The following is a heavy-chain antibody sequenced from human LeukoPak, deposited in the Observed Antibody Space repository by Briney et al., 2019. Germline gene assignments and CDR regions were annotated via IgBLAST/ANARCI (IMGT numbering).Heavy chain of an antibody. J-gene: IGHJ4*02. CDR3: ASNLRPYYDFWSGYSIHPRPFDY. CDR1: GFTFSSYS. V-gene: IGHV3-21*01. CDR2: ISSSGSYI. D-gene: IGHD3-3*01. Sequence: GGSLRLSCAASGFTFSSYSMNWVRQAPGKGLEWVSSISSSGSYIYYADSVKGRFTISRDNAKNSLYLQMNSLRAEDTAVYYCASNLRPYYDFWSGYSIHPRPFDYWGQGTLVTVSS.